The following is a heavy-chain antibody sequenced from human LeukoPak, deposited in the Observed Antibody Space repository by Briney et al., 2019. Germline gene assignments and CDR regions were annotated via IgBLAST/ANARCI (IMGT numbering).Heavy chain of an antibody. Sequence: ASVKVSCKASGGTFSSYAISWVRQAPGQGLEWMGIINPSGGSTSYAQKFQGRVTMTRDMSTSTVYMELSSLRSEDTAVYYCARAHPRYFDSFDYWGQGTLVTVSS. CDR3: ARAHPRYFDSFDY. V-gene: IGHV1-46*01. J-gene: IGHJ4*02. CDR1: GGTFSSYA. CDR2: INPSGGST. D-gene: IGHD3-9*01.